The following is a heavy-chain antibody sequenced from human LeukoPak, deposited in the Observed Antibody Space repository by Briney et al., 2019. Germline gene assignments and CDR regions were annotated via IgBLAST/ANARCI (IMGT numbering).Heavy chain of an antibody. J-gene: IGHJ6*03. CDR2: IKQDGSEK. Sequence: HPGGSLRLSCAASGFTFSSYWMSWVRQAPGKGLEWVANIKQDGSEKYYVDSVKGRFTISRDNAKNSLYLQMNSLRAEDTAVYYCARGGTTRNYYYYMDVWGKGTTVTVSS. CDR1: GFTFSSYW. V-gene: IGHV3-7*01. D-gene: IGHD3-16*01. CDR3: ARGGTTRNYYYYMDV.